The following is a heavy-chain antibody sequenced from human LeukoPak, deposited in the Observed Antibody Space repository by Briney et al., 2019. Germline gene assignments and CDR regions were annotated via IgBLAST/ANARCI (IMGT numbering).Heavy chain of an antibody. V-gene: IGHV3-48*02. CDR2: ISNSGTTI. D-gene: IGHD1-26*01. CDR1: GFTFTTYS. J-gene: IGHJ4*02. CDR3: ARWAWIVGATDLDY. Sequence: AGGSLRLSCAASGFTFTTYSMNWVRQAPGKGLEWISYISNSGTTIYYADAVKGRFTISRDNAKNSLFLQMNSLRDDDTAVYYCARWAWIVGATDLDYWGQGTLVTVSS.